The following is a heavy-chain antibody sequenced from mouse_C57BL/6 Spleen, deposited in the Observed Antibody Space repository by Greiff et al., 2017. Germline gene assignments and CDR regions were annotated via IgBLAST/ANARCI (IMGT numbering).Heavy chain of an antibody. CDR1: GFNIKDYY. D-gene: IGHD1-1*01. Sequence: EVQLQQSGAELVRPGASVKLSCTASGFNIKDYYMHWVKQRPEQGLEWIGRIDPEDGDTEYAPKFQGKATMTADTSANTAYLQLSSLTSEDTAVYYCTTYYGSSYGFAYWGQGTLVTVSA. J-gene: IGHJ3*01. CDR2: IDPEDGDT. CDR3: TTYYGSSYGFAY. V-gene: IGHV14-1*01.